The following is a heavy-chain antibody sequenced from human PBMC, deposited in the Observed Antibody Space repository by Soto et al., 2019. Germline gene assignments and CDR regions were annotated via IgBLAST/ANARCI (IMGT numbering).Heavy chain of an antibody. CDR2: VSSTGTSP. Sequence: HPGGSLRLSCSASGFTFSNYAMSWVRQSPGKGLEWVSGVSSTGTSPYYAGSVQGRFTISRDNSKNMFYLQMKSLRAEDTAIYYCAKARHYGGSYYVEAFDVWGQGTMVTVSS. V-gene: IGHV3-23*01. D-gene: IGHD3-22*01. J-gene: IGHJ3*01. CDR3: AKARHYGGSYYVEAFDV. CDR1: GFTFSNYA.